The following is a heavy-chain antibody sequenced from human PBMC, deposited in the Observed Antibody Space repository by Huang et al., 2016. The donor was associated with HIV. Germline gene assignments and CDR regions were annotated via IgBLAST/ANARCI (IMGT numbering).Heavy chain of an antibody. D-gene: IGHD6-13*01. Sequence: QVQLQQWGAGLLKPSETLSLTCAVDGGSVSGHYWSWIRQPPGKGLEWIAEINDNGYTNYTPSRNSRVNISVHTSRNQFALKLNSVTAADAAVYYCARASWYEPRSWYFGLWGRGTLVTVSS. CDR2: INDNGYT. V-gene: IGHV4-34*01. CDR1: GGSVSGHY. J-gene: IGHJ2*01. CDR3: ARASWYEPRSWYFGL.